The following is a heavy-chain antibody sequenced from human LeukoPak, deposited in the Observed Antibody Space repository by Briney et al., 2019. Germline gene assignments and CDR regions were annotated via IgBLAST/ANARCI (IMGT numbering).Heavy chain of an antibody. J-gene: IGHJ6*02. D-gene: IGHD6-19*01. CDR1: GFTFDDYA. CDR3: AKDISSGAGYYYGMDV. CDR2: ISWNSGSI. Sequence: GGSLRLSCAASGFTFDDYAMHWVRQAPGKGPEWVSGISWNSGSIGYADSVKGRFTISRDNAKNSLYLQMNSLRAEDTALYYCAKDISSGAGYYYGMDVWGQGTTVTVSS. V-gene: IGHV3-9*01.